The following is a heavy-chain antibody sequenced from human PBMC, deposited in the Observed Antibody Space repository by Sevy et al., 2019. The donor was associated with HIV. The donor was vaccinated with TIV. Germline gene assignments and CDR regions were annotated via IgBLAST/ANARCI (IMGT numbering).Heavy chain of an antibody. V-gene: IGHV4-34*01. Sequence: SETLSLTCAVYGGSFSGYYWSWIRQPPGKGLEWIGEINHSGSTNYNPSLKSRVTISVDTSKNQFSLKLSSVTAADTVVYYCARAPHYYGSGAFDYWGQGTLVTVSS. CDR3: ARAPHYYGSGAFDY. D-gene: IGHD3-10*01. CDR1: GGSFSGYY. CDR2: INHSGST. J-gene: IGHJ4*02.